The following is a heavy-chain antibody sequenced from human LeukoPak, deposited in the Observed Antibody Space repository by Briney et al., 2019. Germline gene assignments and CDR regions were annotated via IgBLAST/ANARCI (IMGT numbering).Heavy chain of an antibody. Sequence: PSETLSLTCTVSGGSISSSSYYWGWIRQPPGKGLEWIGSIYYSGSTYYNPSLKSRVTISVDTSKNQSSLKLSSVTAADTAVYYCARQYYYDSSGYCPIFDYWGQGTLVTVSS. CDR2: IYYSGST. V-gene: IGHV4-39*01. D-gene: IGHD3-22*01. J-gene: IGHJ4*02. CDR3: ARQYYYDSSGYCPIFDY. CDR1: GGSISSSSYY.